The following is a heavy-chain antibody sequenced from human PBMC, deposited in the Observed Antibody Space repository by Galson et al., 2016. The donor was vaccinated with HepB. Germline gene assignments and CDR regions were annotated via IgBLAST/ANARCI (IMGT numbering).Heavy chain of an antibody. D-gene: IGHD3-16*01. J-gene: IGHJ4*02. CDR1: GDSVSGYY. V-gene: IGHV4-59*02. CDR2: KHCRGWA. CDR3: ARLSCSTTDCLHPPYDS. Sequence: SETLSLTCTVSGDSVSGYYWGWIRQSPGKGLEYIGYKHCRGWADYNPSLNRRVTISLDTSKNQFSLILTSVTAADTGMYYCARLSCSTTDCLHPPYDSWGQGTLVTVSS.